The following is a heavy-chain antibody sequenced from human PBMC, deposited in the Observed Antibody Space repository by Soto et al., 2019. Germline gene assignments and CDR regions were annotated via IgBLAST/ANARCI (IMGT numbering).Heavy chain of an antibody. CDR1: GYVFTTSA. CDR2: INPATGDT. CDR3: ARAAGRSKLLPYYFDP. V-gene: IGHV1-3*01. J-gene: IGHJ5*02. Sequence: VQSGAEVQKPGASVRISCQASGYVFTTSAIHWVRQAPGQSLEWMGWINPATGDTKYSQNVRGRVTFALDTSATTAYLDLRSLASHDTAVYYCARAAGRSKLLPYYFDPWGQGTLVTVSS. D-gene: IGHD3-22*01.